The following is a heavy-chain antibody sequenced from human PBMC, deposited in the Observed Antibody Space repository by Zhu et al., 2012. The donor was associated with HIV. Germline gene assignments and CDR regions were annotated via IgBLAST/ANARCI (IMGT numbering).Heavy chain of an antibody. D-gene: IGHD1-26*01. CDR2: IYHSGST. CDR1: GYSISSGYY. Sequence: QVQLQESGPGLVKPSETLSLTCAVSGYSISSGYYWGWIRQPPGKGLEWIGSIYHSGSTYYNPSLKSRVTISVDTSKNQFSLKLSSVTAADTAVYYCARGHRRWELLNWFDPGAREPWSPSPQ. J-gene: IGHJ5*02. V-gene: IGHV4-38-2*01. CDR3: ARGHRRWELLNWFDP.